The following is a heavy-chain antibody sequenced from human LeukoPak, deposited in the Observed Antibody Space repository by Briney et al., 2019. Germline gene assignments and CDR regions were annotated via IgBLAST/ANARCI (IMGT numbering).Heavy chain of an antibody. J-gene: IGHJ6*03. CDR1: GGSLSSSNFF. CDR3: ARRAVRGSYYYYMDV. D-gene: IGHD3-16*01. CDR2: VYSTGYT. Sequence: PSETLSLTCTVSGGSLSSSNFFWSWIRQPAGKGLDWIGRVYSTGYTVYNPSLKSRVSISVDTSKSQFSLKVSSVTAADTAVYYCARRAVRGSYYYYMDVWGKGTTVTISS. V-gene: IGHV4-61*02.